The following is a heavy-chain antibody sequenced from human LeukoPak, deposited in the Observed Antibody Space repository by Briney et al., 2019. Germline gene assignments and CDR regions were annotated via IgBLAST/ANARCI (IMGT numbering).Heavy chain of an antibody. CDR1: GFTFTSSA. CDR2: IVVGSGNT. D-gene: IGHD3-22*01. CDR3: AASPSSGDYYFDY. J-gene: IGHJ4*02. V-gene: IGHV1-58*01. Sequence: SVKVSCKASGFTFTSSAVQWVRQARGQRLEWIGRIVVGSGNTNYAQKFQERVTITRDMSTSTAYMELSSLRSEDTAVYYCAASPSSGDYYFDYWGQGTLVTVSS.